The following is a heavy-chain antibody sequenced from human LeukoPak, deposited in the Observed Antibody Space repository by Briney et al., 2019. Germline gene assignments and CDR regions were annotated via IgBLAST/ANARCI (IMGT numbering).Heavy chain of an antibody. CDR1: GFTFDDYG. V-gene: IGHV3-20*04. Sequence: GGSLRLSCAASGFTFDDYGMSWVRHAPGKGLEWVSGINWNGGSTAYADSVKGRFTISRDNAKNSLYLQMNSLRAEDTALYYCARDLTMVRGVIITNAFDIWGQGTMVTVSS. J-gene: IGHJ3*02. CDR3: ARDLTMVRGVIITNAFDI. CDR2: INWNGGST. D-gene: IGHD3-10*01.